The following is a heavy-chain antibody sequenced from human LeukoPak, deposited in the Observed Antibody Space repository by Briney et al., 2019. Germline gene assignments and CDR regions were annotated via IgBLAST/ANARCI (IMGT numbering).Heavy chain of an antibody. D-gene: IGHD6-25*01. V-gene: IGHV1-2*02. CDR1: GYTFTGYY. J-gene: IGHJ4*02. Sequence: GASVKVSCEASGYTFTGYYMHWVRQAPGQGLEWMGWINPNSGGTNYAQKFQGRVTMTRDTSISTAYMELSRLRSDDTAVYYCARTPLIGSVLIDYWGQGTLVTVSS. CDR2: INPNSGGT. CDR3: ARTPLIGSVLIDY.